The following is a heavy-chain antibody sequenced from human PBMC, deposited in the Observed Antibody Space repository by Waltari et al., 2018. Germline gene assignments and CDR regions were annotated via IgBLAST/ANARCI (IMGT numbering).Heavy chain of an antibody. CDR2: INHRGST. CDR3: VRGAFEFYSSSFGKGGWFDP. J-gene: IGHJ5*02. Sequence: QVQLQQWGAGLLKPSETLSLSCAVYGWPLSSYSWSWIRQSPRKGLQWIGEINHRGSTNYNPALRGRVTISVDTSKNQFSLKLSSVTAADTAVYYCVRGAFEFYSSSFGKGGWFDPWGQGTPVTVSS. D-gene: IGHD3-10*01. V-gene: IGHV4-34*02. CDR1: GWPLSSYS.